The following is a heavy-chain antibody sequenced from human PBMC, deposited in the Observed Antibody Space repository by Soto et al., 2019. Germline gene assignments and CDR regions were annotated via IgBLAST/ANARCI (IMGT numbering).Heavy chain of an antibody. CDR2: IVVGSGNT. J-gene: IGHJ4*02. D-gene: IGHD3-9*01. CDR3: AAVLNPPFYDILTGHGPVYDY. CDR1: GFTFTSSA. Sequence: SVKVSCKASGFTFTSSAMQWVRQARGQRLEWIGWIVVGSGNTNYAQKFQERVTITRDMSTGTAYMELSSLRSEDTAMYYCAAVLNPPFYDILTGHGPVYDYWGQG. V-gene: IGHV1-58*02.